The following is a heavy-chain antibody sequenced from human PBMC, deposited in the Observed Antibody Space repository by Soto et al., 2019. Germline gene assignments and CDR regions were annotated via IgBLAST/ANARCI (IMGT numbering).Heavy chain of an antibody. CDR2: IDPSDSYT. CDR1: GYSFTSYW. V-gene: IGHV5-10-1*01. J-gene: IGHJ6*02. D-gene: IGHD3-10*01. Sequence: GESLKISCKGSGYSFTSYWISWVRQMPGKGLEWMGRIDPSDSYTNYSPSFQGHVTISADTSVSTAYLQICSLKAEDTAVYYCARDRLGFSFDYYYYGMDVWGQGTTVTVSS. CDR3: ARDRLGFSFDYYYYGMDV.